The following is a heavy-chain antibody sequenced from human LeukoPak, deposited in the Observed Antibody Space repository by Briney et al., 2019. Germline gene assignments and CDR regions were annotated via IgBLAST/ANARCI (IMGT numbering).Heavy chain of an antibody. V-gene: IGHV3-21*01. J-gene: IGHJ4*02. CDR1: GFTFSSYS. CDR3: ARRTRNGSTIPFDY. CDR2: ISSSSSYI. D-gene: IGHD3-3*01. Sequence: GGSLRLSCAASGFTFSSYSMNWVRQAPGKGLEWVSSISSSSSYIYYADSVKGRFTISRDNAKNSLYLQMNSLRAEDTAVYYCARRTRNGSTIPFDYWGQGTLVTVSS.